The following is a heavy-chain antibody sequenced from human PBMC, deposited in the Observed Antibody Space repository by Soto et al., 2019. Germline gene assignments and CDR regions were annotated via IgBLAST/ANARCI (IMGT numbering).Heavy chain of an antibody. V-gene: IGHV3-30*18. CDR3: AKVPARYYYYYGMDV. CDR2: ISYDGSNK. J-gene: IGHJ6*02. CDR1: GFTFSSYG. Sequence: PGGSLRLSCAASGFTFSSYGMHWVRQAPGKGLEWVAVISYDGSNKYYADSVKGRFTISRDNSKNTLYLQMNSLRAEDTAVYYCAKVPARYYYYYGMDVWGQGTTVTVSS.